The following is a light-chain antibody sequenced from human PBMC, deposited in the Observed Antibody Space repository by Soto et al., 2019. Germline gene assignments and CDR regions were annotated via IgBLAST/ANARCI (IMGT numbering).Light chain of an antibody. J-gene: IGKJ1*01. CDR1: QSVSGMY. Sequence: EVVLTQSPGTLSLSPGESATLSCRASQSVSGMYLAWYQQKPGQAPRLLIYGASTRATDVPDRFSGSGSGADFTLSISRLEPEDFAVYYCQQYGSSPPRTFGQGTKVDIK. CDR3: QQYGSSPPRT. CDR2: GAS. V-gene: IGKV3-20*01.